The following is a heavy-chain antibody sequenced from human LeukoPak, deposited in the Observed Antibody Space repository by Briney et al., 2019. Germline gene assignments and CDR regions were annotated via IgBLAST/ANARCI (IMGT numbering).Heavy chain of an antibody. CDR2: ITGGSTTI. CDR1: GFTFRSYN. D-gene: IGHD6-6*01. Sequence: PGGSLRLSCAASGFTFRSYNMNWVRQAPGKGLEWVSYITGGSTTIYYADSVKGRFTISRDNAKNSLYLQMNSLRAEDTAVYYCAKVFRALYSSSPGYDAFDIWGQGTMVTVSS. V-gene: IGHV3-48*01. CDR3: AKVFRALYSSSPGYDAFDI. J-gene: IGHJ3*02.